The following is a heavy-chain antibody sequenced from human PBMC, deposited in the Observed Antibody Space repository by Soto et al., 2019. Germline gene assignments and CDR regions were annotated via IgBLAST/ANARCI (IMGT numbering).Heavy chain of an antibody. J-gene: IGHJ4*02. CDR3: AKDLYYYDSSGYYDY. CDR1: GFSFSSYA. V-gene: IGHV3-23*01. CDR2: ISGSGGST. Sequence: GGSLRLSCEASGFSFSSYAMIWVRQAPGKGLEWVSAISGSGGSTYYADSVKGRFTISRDNSKTTLYLQMNSLRAEDTALYYCAKDLYYYDSSGYYDYWGQGTLVTVSS. D-gene: IGHD3-22*01.